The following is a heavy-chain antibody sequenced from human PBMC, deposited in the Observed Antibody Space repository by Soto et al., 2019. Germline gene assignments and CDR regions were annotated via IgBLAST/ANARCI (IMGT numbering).Heavy chain of an antibody. J-gene: IGHJ4*02. Sequence: QVQMQESGPGLVKPSGTLSLTCAVSGDSISSSVWWTWVRQPPGKGLVWIGEVFHTGNTNYNPSLKSRVTMSVDKSTNEFSLKVTSVTAEDTAIYDCARKAWVRFDYWGQGALVTVSS. CDR3: ARKAWVRFDY. CDR1: GDSISSSVW. V-gene: IGHV4-4*02. D-gene: IGHD7-27*01. CDR2: VFHTGNT.